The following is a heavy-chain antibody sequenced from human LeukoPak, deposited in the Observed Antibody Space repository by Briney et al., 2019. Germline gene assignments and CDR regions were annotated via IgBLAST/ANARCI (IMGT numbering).Heavy chain of an antibody. J-gene: IGHJ4*02. CDR2: ISSSSSYI. V-gene: IGHV3-21*04. D-gene: IGHD2-15*01. CDR3: AKPRGKTRDCSGGSCYIESYCFDY. Sequence: SGGSLRLSCAASGFTFSSYSMNWVRQAPGKGLEWVSSISSSSSYIYYADSVKGRFTISRDNAKNSLYLQMNSLRAEDTAVYYCAKPRGKTRDCSGGSCYIESYCFDYWGQGTLVTVSS. CDR1: GFTFSSYS.